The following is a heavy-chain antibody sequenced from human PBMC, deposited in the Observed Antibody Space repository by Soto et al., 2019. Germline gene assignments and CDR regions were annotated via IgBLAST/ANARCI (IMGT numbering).Heavy chain of an antibody. Sequence: GESLKISCKGSGYSFTSYWIGWVRQMPGKGLEWMGIIYPGDSDTRYSPSFQGQVTISADKSISTAYLQWSSLKASDTAMYYCARHHIGRYFDWFIDYWGQGTLVTVSS. CDR2: IYPGDSDT. D-gene: IGHD3-9*01. CDR1: GYSFTSYW. CDR3: ARHHIGRYFDWFIDY. V-gene: IGHV5-51*01. J-gene: IGHJ4*02.